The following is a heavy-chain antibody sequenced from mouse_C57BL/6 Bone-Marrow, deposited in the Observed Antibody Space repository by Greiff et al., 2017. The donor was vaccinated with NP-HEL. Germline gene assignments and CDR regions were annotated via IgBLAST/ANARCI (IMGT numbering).Heavy chain of an antibody. CDR2: IHPNSGST. J-gene: IGHJ2*01. D-gene: IGHD3-2*02. CDR3: ARQLRLYYFDY. V-gene: IGHV1-64*01. Sequence: QVQLQQSGAELVKPGASVKLSCKASGYTFTSYWMHWVKQRPGQGLEWIGMIHPNSGSTNYNEKFKSKATLTVDKSSSTAYMQLSSLTSEDSAVYYCARQLRLYYFDYWGQGTTLTVSS. CDR1: GYTFTSYW.